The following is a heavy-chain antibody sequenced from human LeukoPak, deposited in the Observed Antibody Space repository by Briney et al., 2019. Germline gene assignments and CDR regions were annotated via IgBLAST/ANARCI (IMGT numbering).Heavy chain of an antibody. CDR3: ATPRGYYYYGMDV. Sequence: GASVNVSCKASGGTFSSYAISWVRQAPGQGLEWMGGIIPIFGTANYAQRFQGRVTITADESTSTAYMELSSLRSEDTAVYYCATPRGYYYYGMDVWGQGTTVTVS. CDR2: IIPIFGTA. CDR1: GGTFSSYA. V-gene: IGHV1-69*13. D-gene: IGHD3-10*01. J-gene: IGHJ6*02.